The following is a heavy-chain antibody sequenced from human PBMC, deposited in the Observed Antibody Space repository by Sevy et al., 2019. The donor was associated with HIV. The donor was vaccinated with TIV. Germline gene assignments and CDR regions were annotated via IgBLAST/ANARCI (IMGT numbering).Heavy chain of an antibody. CDR1: GFTLSSFW. CDR3: ARDKNYYDRSVYYDAFDI. J-gene: IGHJ3*02. D-gene: IGHD3-22*01. Sequence: GGSLRLSCAASGFTLSSFWMTWVRQAPGKGLEGVANIKEDGSDKNYLDSVKGRFTISRDNAKNSLYLQMNSLRAEDTAVYYCARDKNYYDRSVYYDAFDIWGQGTMVTVSS. CDR2: IKEDGSDK. V-gene: IGHV3-7*03.